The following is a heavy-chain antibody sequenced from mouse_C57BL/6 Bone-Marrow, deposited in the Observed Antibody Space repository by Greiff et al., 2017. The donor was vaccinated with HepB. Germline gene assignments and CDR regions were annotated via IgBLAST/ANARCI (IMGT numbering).Heavy chain of an antibody. Sequence: ESGPGFVKPSQSLSLTCSVSGYSFTSGYFWYWIRQFPGNKLEWIGYISYDGSNNYNPSLKNRISITRDTSKNQFFLKLNSVTTEDTATYYCARGDYEAFDYWGQGTTLTVSS. D-gene: IGHD2-4*01. J-gene: IGHJ2*01. CDR1: GYSFTSGYF. V-gene: IGHV3-6*01. CDR2: ISYDGSN. CDR3: ARGDYEAFDY.